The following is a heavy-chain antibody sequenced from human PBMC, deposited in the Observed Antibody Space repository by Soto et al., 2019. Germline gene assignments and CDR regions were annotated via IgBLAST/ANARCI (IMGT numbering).Heavy chain of an antibody. CDR1: GYRFSSYW. CDR2: IYPGDSDT. D-gene: IGHD2-2*01. V-gene: IGHV5-51*01. Sequence: GESLKISCKGSGYRFSSYWIAWVRQMPGKGLEWMGIIYPGDSDTIYNPSFQGQVTMSVDNSINTAYLQWSSLKASDTAMYYCARQGSTGAYYYYGMDVWGQGTPVTVSS. CDR3: ARQGSTGAYYYYGMDV. J-gene: IGHJ6*02.